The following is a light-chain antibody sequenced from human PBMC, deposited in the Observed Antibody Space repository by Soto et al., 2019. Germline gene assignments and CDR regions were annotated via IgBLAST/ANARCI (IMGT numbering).Light chain of an antibody. J-gene: IGKJ2*01. CDR2: GVS. CDR3: HQYSNPPHT. V-gene: IGKV3-20*01. CDR1: QSVGASQ. Sequence: ETVLTQSPGTLSLSPGEGATLSCRASQSVGASQLAWYQQKPGQSPRLLIYGVSSRATGIPDRFGGSGSGTDFTLTSSRLEPADFAVYYCHQYSNPPHTLGQGTKLEIK.